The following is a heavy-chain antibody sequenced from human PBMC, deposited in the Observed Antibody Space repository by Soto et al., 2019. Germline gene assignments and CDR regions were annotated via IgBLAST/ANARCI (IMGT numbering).Heavy chain of an antibody. Sequence: SETLSLTCTVSGGSISSSSYYWCWIRQPPGKGLEWIGSIYYSWSTYYNPSLKSRVTISVDTSKNQFSLKLSSVTAADTAVYYCARGDLTTVTIWFDPWGQGTLVTVSS. CDR1: GGSISSSSYY. D-gene: IGHD4-4*01. CDR3: ARGDLTTVTIWFDP. V-gene: IGHV4-39*01. CDR2: IYYSWST. J-gene: IGHJ5*02.